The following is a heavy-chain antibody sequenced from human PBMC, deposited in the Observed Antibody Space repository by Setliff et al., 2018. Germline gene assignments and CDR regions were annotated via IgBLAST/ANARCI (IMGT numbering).Heavy chain of an antibody. J-gene: IGHJ4*02. CDR1: GYRFTSYW. Sequence: GESLKISCKGSGYRFTSYWIGWVRQMPGKGLEWMGTVFSGDSDTRYSPSFQGQVTMSADKSINTAYLHLSSLKASGTAMYYCAIIDDAVMDLDYWGPGTLVTVS. D-gene: IGHD5-18*01. CDR3: AIIDDAVMDLDY. CDR2: VFSGDSDT. V-gene: IGHV5-51*01.